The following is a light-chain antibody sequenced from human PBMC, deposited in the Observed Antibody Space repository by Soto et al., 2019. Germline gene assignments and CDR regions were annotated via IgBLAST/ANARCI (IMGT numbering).Light chain of an antibody. J-gene: IGLJ7*01. CDR2: RNN. V-gene: IGLV1-47*01. Sequence: QSVLTQPPSASGTPGQRVTISCSGSSSNIGSNYVYWYQQLPGTAPKRLIYRNNQRPSGVPDRFSGSKSGTSASLAISGLRSEDEADYYCAAWDDSLSGRVFGGGTQLTVL. CDR1: SSNIGSNY. CDR3: AAWDDSLSGRV.